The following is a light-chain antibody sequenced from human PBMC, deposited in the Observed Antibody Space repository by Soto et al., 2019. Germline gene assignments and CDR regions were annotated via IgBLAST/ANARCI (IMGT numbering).Light chain of an antibody. Sequence: EIVMTQSPLSLPVTPGEPASISCRSSQSLLHRNGYNYLDWYLQKPGQSPQLLIYLGSNRASGVPDRLSGSGSGTDFTLKISRVEAEDVGVYYCMQALQAFTFGGGTKVDIK. CDR1: QSLLHRNGYNY. CDR3: MQALQAFT. J-gene: IGKJ4*01. CDR2: LGS. V-gene: IGKV2-28*01.